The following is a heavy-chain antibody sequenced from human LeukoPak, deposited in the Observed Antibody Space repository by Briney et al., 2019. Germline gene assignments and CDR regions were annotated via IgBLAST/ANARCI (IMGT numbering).Heavy chain of an antibody. V-gene: IGHV3-7*01. CDR1: GFTFSSYW. CDR3: ARDPYSGSYPGAFDI. Sequence: GGSLRLPCAASGFTFSSYWMSWVRQAPGKGLEWVANIKQDGSEKYYVDSVKGRFTISRDNAKNSLYLQMNSLRAEDTAVYYCARDPYSGSYPGAFDIWGQGTMVTVSS. J-gene: IGHJ3*02. D-gene: IGHD1-26*01. CDR2: IKQDGSEK.